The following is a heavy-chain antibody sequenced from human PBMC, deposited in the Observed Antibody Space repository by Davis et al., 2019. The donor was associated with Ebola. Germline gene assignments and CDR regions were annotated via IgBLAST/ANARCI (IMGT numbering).Heavy chain of an antibody. CDR2: IYTGDSDT. CDR1: GNSFTSFW. CDR3: ARREEYSYGGIDY. D-gene: IGHD5-18*01. Sequence: GESLKISCKGSGNSFTSFWIGWVRQVPGKGLEWVGAIYTGDSDTGYSPSFRSHVTISVDKSISTAYLQLSSLKASDTAIYYCARREEYSYGGIDYWGQGTLVSVSS. V-gene: IGHV5-51*01. J-gene: IGHJ4*02.